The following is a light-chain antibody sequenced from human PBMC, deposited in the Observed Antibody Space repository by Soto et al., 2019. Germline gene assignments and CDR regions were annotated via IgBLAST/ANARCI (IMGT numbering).Light chain of an antibody. CDR2: DAS. Sequence: EIVLTQSPATLSLSPGERATLSCRASQSVSTYLAWYQQTPGQAPRLLIYDASNRATGIPARFSGSGSGTDFTLTISCLEPEDFAVYYCQQRSNWPPEYTFGQGTKLEIK. J-gene: IGKJ2*01. V-gene: IGKV3-11*01. CDR1: QSVSTY. CDR3: QQRSNWPPEYT.